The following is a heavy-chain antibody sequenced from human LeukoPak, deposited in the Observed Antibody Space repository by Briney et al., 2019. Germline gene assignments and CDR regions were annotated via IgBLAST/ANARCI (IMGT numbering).Heavy chain of an antibody. CDR2: FDPEDGET. CDR3: ATVTDYYGSGSFDY. D-gene: IGHD3-10*01. J-gene: IGHJ4*02. V-gene: IGHV1-24*01. Sequence: ASVKVSCKVSGYTLTELSMHWVRQAPGKGLEWMGGFDPEDGETIYAQKFQGRVTMTEDTSTDTAYMELGSLRSEDTAVYYCATVTDYYGSGSFDYWGQGTLVTVSS. CDR1: GYTLTELS.